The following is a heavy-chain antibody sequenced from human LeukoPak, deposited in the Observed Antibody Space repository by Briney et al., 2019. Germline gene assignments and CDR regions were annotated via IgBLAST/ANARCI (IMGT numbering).Heavy chain of an antibody. CDR2: IYTSGST. Sequence: SETLSLTCTVSGGSISSYYWSWIRQPPGKGLEWIGYIYTSGSTNYNPSLKSRVTISVDTSKNQFSLKLSSVTAADTAVYHCARRVAAVGEYYFDYWGQGTLVTVSS. CDR1: GGSISSYY. D-gene: IGHD3-10*01. J-gene: IGHJ4*02. V-gene: IGHV4-4*09. CDR3: ARRVAAVGEYYFDY.